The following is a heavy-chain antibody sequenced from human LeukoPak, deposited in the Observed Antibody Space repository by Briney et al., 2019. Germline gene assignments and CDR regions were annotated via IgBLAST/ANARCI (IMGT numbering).Heavy chain of an antibody. Sequence: SETLSLTCTISGGSISDHYWTWIRRPPGKGLEWIGYVYYTGTTNYNPSLKSRVTISVDTSKNQFSLKLTSVTAADTAMYFCARDYGGSTTYFDYWGQGTLVTVSS. D-gene: IGHD1-1*01. CDR3: ARDYGGSTTYFDY. CDR1: GGSISDHY. V-gene: IGHV4-59*11. CDR2: VYYTGTT. J-gene: IGHJ4*02.